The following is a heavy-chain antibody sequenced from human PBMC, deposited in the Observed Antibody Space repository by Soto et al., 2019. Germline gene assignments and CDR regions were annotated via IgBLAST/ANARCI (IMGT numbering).Heavy chain of an antibody. CDR2: ISGYNGNT. CDR3: ASDEAPAANWLDP. D-gene: IGHD2-15*01. V-gene: IGHV1-18*01. J-gene: IGHJ5*02. CDR1: GYNFVNYC. Sequence: ASVKVSCKTSGYNFVNYCVTWERQAPGQGLEWMGWISGYNGNTKYAQKFQGRVTMTTDTSTSTAYMELRSLRSDDTAVYYCASDEAPAANWLDPWGQGTLVTVSS.